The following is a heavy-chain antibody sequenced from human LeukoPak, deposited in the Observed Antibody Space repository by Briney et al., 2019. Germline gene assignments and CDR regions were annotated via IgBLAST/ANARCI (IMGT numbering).Heavy chain of an antibody. CDR2: IYHSGST. Sequence: PSETLSLTCTVSGGSISSGGYYWSWIRQPPGKGLEWIGYIYHSGSTYYNPSLKSRVTISVDRSKNQFSLKLSSVTAADTAVYYCARATVPDAFDIWGQGTMVTVSS. CDR3: ARATVPDAFDI. J-gene: IGHJ3*02. CDR1: GGSISSGGYY. V-gene: IGHV4-30-2*01.